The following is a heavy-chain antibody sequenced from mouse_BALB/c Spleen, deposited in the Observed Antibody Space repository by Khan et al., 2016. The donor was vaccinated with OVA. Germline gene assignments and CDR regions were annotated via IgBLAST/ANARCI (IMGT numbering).Heavy chain of an antibody. CDR1: GFSLTNYG. J-gene: IGHJ3*01. V-gene: IGHV2-9*02. CDR3: ARPYYGSAWFAY. Sequence: QVQLKQSGPGLVAPSQSLSITCTVSGFSLTNYGVHWVRQPPREGLEWLGVIWAGGSTNYNSALMSILSISKDNSKSPVFLQMNSLQTKATAMYYWARPYYGSAWFAYWGQGTLVTVSA. CDR2: IWAGGST. D-gene: IGHD1-1*01.